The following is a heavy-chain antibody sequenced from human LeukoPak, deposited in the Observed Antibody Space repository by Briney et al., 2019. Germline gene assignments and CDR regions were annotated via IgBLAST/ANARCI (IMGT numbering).Heavy chain of an antibody. CDR2: INPNSGGT. Sequence: EASVKVSCKASGYTFTGYYMHWVRQAPGQGLEWMGRINPNSGGTNYAQKFQDRVTMTRDTSISTAYMELSRLRSDDTAVYYCANVYYDSSGPPDYWGQGTLATVSS. J-gene: IGHJ4*02. CDR3: ANVYYDSSGPPDY. V-gene: IGHV1-2*06. D-gene: IGHD3-22*01. CDR1: GYTFTGYY.